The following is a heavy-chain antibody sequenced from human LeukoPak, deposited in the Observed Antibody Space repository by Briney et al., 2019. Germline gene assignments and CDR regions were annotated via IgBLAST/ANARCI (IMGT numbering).Heavy chain of an antibody. V-gene: IGHV3-23*01. Sequence: GGSLRLSCAASGFTFSTYAMTWVRQSPGKGLEWVSDISDSGGRKYYADSVKGRFTISRDNSKNTVYLEMNSLRAEDTAIYYCAKDKGYCSSDVCYPLYGMDVWGQGTTVTVSS. CDR3: AKDKGYCSSDVCYPLYGMDV. CDR1: GFTFSTYA. D-gene: IGHD2-15*01. CDR2: ISDSGGRK. J-gene: IGHJ6*02.